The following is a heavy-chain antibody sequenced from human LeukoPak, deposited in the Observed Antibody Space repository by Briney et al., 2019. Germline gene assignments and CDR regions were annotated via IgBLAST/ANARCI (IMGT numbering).Heavy chain of an antibody. D-gene: IGHD5-18*01. CDR1: GFTFSSYG. CDR2: MWYDGSNK. CDR3: ARGNGYSYGYVDY. Sequence: PGRSLRLSCAASGFTFSSYGMHWVRQAPGKGLEWVAVMWYDGSNKYYADSVKGRFTISRDNSKNTLYLQMNSLRAEDTAVYYCARGNGYSYGYVDYWGQGTLVTVSS. J-gene: IGHJ4*02. V-gene: IGHV3-33*01.